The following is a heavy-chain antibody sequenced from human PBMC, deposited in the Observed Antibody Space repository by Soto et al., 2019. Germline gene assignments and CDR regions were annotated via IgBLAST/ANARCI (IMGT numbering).Heavy chain of an antibody. D-gene: IGHD2-2*01. CDR3: ARDPRYCSSTSCHRGFDY. CDR2: IYYSGST. CDR1: GGSISSYY. J-gene: IGHJ4*02. Sequence: PSETLSLTCTVSGGSISSYYWSWIRQPPGKGLEWIGYIYYSGSTNYNPSLKSRVTISVDTSKNQFSLKLSSVTAADTAVYYCARDPRYCSSTSCHRGFDYWGQGTLVTVSS. V-gene: IGHV4-59*01.